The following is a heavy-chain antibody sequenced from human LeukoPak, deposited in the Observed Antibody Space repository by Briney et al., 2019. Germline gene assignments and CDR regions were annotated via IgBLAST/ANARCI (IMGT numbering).Heavy chain of an antibody. D-gene: IGHD1-7*01. Sequence: PSETLSLTCTVSGDSISSGDYYMSWIRQAPGKGLEWVSYISSSGSTIYYADSVKGRFTISRDNAKNSLYLQMNSLRAEDTAVYYCARGSPELQAFDYWGQGTLVTVSS. CDR2: ISSSGSTI. CDR3: ARGSPELQAFDY. V-gene: IGHV3-11*04. J-gene: IGHJ4*02. CDR1: GDSISSGDYY.